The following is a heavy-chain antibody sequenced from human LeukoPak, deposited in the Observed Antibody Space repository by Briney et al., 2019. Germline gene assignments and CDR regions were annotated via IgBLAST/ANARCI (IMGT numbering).Heavy chain of an antibody. V-gene: IGHV4-59*11. Sequence: SETLSLTCTVSGGSISSHYWSWIRQPPGKGLEWIGYIYYSGSTNYNPSLKSRVTISVDTSKNQFSLKLSSVTAADTALYYCARVSREAQLVPGAFDIWGQGTMVTVSS. CDR2: IYYSGST. CDR3: ARVSREAQLVPGAFDI. CDR1: GGSISSHY. J-gene: IGHJ3*02. D-gene: IGHD6-6*01.